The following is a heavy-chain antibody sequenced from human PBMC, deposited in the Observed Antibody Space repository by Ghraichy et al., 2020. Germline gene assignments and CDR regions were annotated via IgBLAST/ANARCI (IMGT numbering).Heavy chain of an antibody. J-gene: IGHJ4*02. CDR1: GFTFSSYN. V-gene: IGHV3-30*02. D-gene: IGHD1-1*01. CDR2: VRHDRNDN. CDR3: AKDANWAFDR. Sequence: GGSLRLSCTASGFTFSSYNMHWLRQAPGKGLEWVALVRHDRNDNNYADSVKGRFTISRDNSKKTLYLQINSLTEEDTAVYYCAKDANWAFDRWGQGTLVTVPS.